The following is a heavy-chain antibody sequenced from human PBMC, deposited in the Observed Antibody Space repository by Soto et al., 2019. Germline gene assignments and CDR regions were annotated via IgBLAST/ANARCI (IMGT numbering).Heavy chain of an antibody. D-gene: IGHD4-17*01. J-gene: IGHJ5*02. CDR3: ARHINEGYADSGDGRRNH. CDR2: MIYILGIT. CDR1: GGSSSRHN. V-gene: IGHV1-69*02. Sequence: QVQLVQSGAEVKKPGSSVKVSCKVSGGSSSRHNINWVRQAPGQGLEWIGSMIYILGITNYAQKFQGRVTITADKSTSTAYMELSGLRSDDTAVYYCARHINEGYADSGDGRRNHWGQGTLVTVSS.